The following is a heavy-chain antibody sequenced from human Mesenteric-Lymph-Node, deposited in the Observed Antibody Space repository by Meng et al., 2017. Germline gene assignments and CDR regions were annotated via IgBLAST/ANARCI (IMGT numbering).Heavy chain of an antibody. CDR2: ISSSSYI. J-gene: IGHJ5*02. Sequence: GESLKISCAASGFTFSSYSMNWVRQAPGKGLEWVSSISSSSYIYYADSVKGRFTISRDNAKNSLYLQMNSLRAEDTAVYYCARDTMVRGVTYKGDWFDPWGQGTLVTVSS. CDR1: GFTFSSYS. CDR3: ARDTMVRGVTYKGDWFDP. V-gene: IGHV3-21*01. D-gene: IGHD3-10*01.